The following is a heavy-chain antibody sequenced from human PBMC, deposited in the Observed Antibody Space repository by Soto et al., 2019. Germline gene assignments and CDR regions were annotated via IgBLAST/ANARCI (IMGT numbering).Heavy chain of an antibody. D-gene: IGHD3-10*01. CDR3: ARGAFPTSGTYPLDY. CDR2: IKQDGGEK. J-gene: IGHJ4*02. Sequence: EVQLVESGGGLVQPGGSLRLSCAASGFTFTSYWMTWVRQAPGKGLEWVANIKQDGGEKYYVGSVKGRFTISRDNAENSLYLQLDSLRAEDAAVYYCARGAFPTSGTYPLDYWGQGTLVTVSS. V-gene: IGHV3-7*04. CDR1: GFTFTSYW.